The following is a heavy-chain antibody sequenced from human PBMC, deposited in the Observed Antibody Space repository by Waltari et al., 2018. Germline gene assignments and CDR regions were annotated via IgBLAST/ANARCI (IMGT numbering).Heavy chain of an antibody. J-gene: IGHJ6*03. CDR3: ARGWNIVVVPAAPRHYYMDV. V-gene: IGHV4-34*01. Sequence: VQLQQWGAGLLTPSETLSLPCAVYGGSFSGYCWRWIRHPPGKGLEWIGEINHSGSTKYNPSLKSRVTISVDTSKNQFSLKLSSVTAADTAVYYCARGWNIVVVPAAPRHYYMDVWGKGTTVTVSS. CDR2: INHSGST. D-gene: IGHD2-2*01. CDR1: GGSFSGYC.